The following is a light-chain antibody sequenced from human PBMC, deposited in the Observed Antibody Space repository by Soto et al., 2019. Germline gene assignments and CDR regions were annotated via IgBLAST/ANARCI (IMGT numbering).Light chain of an antibody. CDR1: SSDVGGFNY. Sequence: QSALTQPASVSGSPGQSITISCTGSSSDVGGFNYVSWYQQHPGKAPKLMIYEVSQRPSGVPDRFSGSKSGNTASLTVSGLQAEDEADYYCSSYAGSNNPLYVFGTGTKVTVL. J-gene: IGLJ1*01. CDR2: EVS. CDR3: SSYAGSNNPLYV. V-gene: IGLV2-8*01.